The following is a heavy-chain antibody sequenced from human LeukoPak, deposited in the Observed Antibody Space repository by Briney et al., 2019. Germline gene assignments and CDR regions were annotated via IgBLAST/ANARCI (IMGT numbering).Heavy chain of an antibody. CDR2: IYPGDSDT. CDR1: GYSFTSYW. Sequence: GESLKISCKGSGYSFTSYWIGWVRQVPGKGLGWMGIIYPGDSDTRYSPSFQGQVTISTDRSNSTAYLQWSSLKASDTTMYYCARRDGYGAYDIWGQGTMVTVSS. CDR3: ARRDGYGAYDI. D-gene: IGHD5-24*01. J-gene: IGHJ3*02. V-gene: IGHV5-51*01.